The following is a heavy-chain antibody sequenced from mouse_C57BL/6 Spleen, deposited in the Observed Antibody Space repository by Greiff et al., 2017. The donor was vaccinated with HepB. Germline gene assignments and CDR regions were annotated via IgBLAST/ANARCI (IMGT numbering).Heavy chain of an antibody. V-gene: IGHV1-54*01. Sequence: QVQLQHSGAELVRPGTSVKVSCKASGYAFTNYLIEWVKQRPGQGLEWIGVINPGSGGTNYNEKFKGKATLTADKSSSTAYMQLSSLTSEDSAVYFCANYGNHGPFAYWGQGTLVTVSA. CDR1: GYAFTNYL. D-gene: IGHD2-1*01. J-gene: IGHJ3*01. CDR3: ANYGNHGPFAY. CDR2: INPGSGGT.